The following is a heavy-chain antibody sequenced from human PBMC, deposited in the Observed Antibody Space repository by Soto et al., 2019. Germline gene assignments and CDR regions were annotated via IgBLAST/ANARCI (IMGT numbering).Heavy chain of an antibody. D-gene: IGHD6-13*01. J-gene: IGHJ5*02. V-gene: IGHV3-30*18. Sequence: QVQLVESGGGVVQSGRSLRLSCAASGFTFSTSGMHWIRQAPGKGLEWVAMISHDGGATYYVDSVKGRFTISRDTDKNTLHLQMDSLRPEATATYYCSKDWGSSGWYNWFDPWGQGTLVTVSS. CDR3: SKDWGSSGWYNWFDP. CDR1: GFTFSTSG. CDR2: ISHDGGAT.